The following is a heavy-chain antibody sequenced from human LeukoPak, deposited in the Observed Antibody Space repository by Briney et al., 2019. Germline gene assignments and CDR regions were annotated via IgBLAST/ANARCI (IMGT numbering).Heavy chain of an antibody. J-gene: IGHJ4*02. D-gene: IGHD6-19*01. CDR1: GFTFNNYA. CDR2: ISESGDKT. Sequence: GGSLRLSCAASGFTFNNYAMNWVRQAPGKGLEWVSYISESGDKTDYADSVKGRFTISRDNSRNTLYLQMNSLRAEDTALYYCAKQWVDCWGQGTLVTVSS. CDR3: AKQWVDC. V-gene: IGHV3-23*01.